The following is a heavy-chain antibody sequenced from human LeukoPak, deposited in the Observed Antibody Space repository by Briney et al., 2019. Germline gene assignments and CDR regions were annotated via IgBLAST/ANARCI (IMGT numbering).Heavy chain of an antibody. D-gene: IGHD1-26*01. J-gene: IGHJ4*02. V-gene: IGHV3-23*01. CDR1: GFTFNSYA. CDR3: AKGSRGSYDY. CDR2: ITDSGVNT. Sequence: GGSLRLSCAASGFTFNSYAMAWVRQAPEKGLKWVSSITDSGVNTYYADSVKGRFTISRDNSKNTLYLQMNSLRAEDTAVYYCAKGSRGSYDYWGQGTLVTVSS.